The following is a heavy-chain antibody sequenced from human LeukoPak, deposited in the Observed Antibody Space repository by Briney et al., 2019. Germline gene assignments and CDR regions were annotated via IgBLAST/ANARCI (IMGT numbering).Heavy chain of an antibody. Sequence: GGSLRLSCAASGFTFSSYAMSWVRQAPGKGLEWVSAISGSGGSTYYADSVKGRFTISRDNSKNMLYLQMNSLRAEDTAVYYCAKDGSLGYSSGWIYWGQGTLVTVSS. CDR1: GFTFSSYA. J-gene: IGHJ4*02. V-gene: IGHV3-23*01. CDR3: AKDGSLGYSSGWIY. D-gene: IGHD6-19*01. CDR2: ISGSGGST.